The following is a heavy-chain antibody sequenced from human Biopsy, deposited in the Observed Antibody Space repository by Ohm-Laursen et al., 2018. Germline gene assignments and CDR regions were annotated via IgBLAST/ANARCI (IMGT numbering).Heavy chain of an antibody. V-gene: IGHV4-39*01. D-gene: IGHD3-10*01. J-gene: IGHJ4*02. CDR2: IFYSGTI. CDR3: ARIYFYGLGSSDYFFDS. CDR1: GDSIATFNYY. Sequence: TLSLTCSVSGDSIATFNYYWGWVRQPPGKGLEWLATIFYSGTIYFSRTLESRLTIYKDTSSNQFSLRLTYVSAAETGVYYCARIYFYGLGSSDYFFDSWGQGTLVTVSS.